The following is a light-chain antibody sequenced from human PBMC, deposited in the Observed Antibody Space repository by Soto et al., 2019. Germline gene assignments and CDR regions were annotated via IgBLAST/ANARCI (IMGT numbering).Light chain of an antibody. V-gene: IGKV1-8*01. J-gene: IGKJ1*01. CDR3: QQYYRYTWT. Sequence: AIRMTQSPSSLSASTGDRVTITCRASQGISSYLAWYQEKXGKAPKILIYAASTLQSGVPSRFSGRGAGTDFTRPISCLQSEDVETDDCQQYYRYTWTFGQGTKVDIK. CDR1: QGISSY. CDR2: AAS.